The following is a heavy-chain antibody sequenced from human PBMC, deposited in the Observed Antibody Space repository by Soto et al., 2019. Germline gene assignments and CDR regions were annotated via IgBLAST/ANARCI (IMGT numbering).Heavy chain of an antibody. CDR3: AREYTAWPLAYGLDV. Sequence: GGSLRLSCVGSGFTFSTYSINWVRQAPGKGLEWVSSVSSRSDIYYADSVKGRFAISRDNAKNSVSLQMNSLRAEDTAVYYCAREYTAWPLAYGLDVWGQGTTVTVSS. V-gene: IGHV3-21*01. J-gene: IGHJ6*02. CDR1: GFTFSTYS. CDR2: VSSRSDI. D-gene: IGHD2-2*02.